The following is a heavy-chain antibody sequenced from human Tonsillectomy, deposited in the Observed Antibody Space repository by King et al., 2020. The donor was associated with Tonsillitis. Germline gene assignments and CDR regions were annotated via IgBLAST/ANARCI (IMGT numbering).Heavy chain of an antibody. D-gene: IGHD3-22*01. CDR2: IYHSGST. V-gene: IGHV4-4*02. CDR3: ARNYYDSSGYYFDAFDI. CDR1: GGSISSSNW. Sequence: QLQESGPGLVKPSGTLSLTCAVSGGSISSSNWWSLVRQPPGKGLEWIGEIYHSGSTNYNPSLKSRVTISVDKSKNQFSLKLSSVTAADTAVYYCARNYYDSSGYYFDAFDIWGQGTMVTVSS. J-gene: IGHJ3*02.